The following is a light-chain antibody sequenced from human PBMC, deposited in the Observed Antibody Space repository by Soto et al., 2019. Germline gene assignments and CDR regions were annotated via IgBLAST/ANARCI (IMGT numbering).Light chain of an antibody. CDR2: DVS. Sequence: QSVLTQPASVSGSPGQSITISCTGTSSDIGVYKYVSWYQQSPGKAPKLLLYDVSYRPSGVSNRFIGFKSGNTASLTISGLQAEDEADYYCNSYTSNNTLVFGGGTKLTVL. CDR3: NSYTSNNTLV. V-gene: IGLV2-14*01. CDR1: SSDIGVYKY. J-gene: IGLJ2*01.